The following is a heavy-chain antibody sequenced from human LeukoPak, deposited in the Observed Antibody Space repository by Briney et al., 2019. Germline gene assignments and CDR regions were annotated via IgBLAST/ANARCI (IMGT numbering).Heavy chain of an antibody. CDR1: GFTFSSYA. CDR3: AKDRYYDILTGYSFDY. D-gene: IGHD3-9*01. Sequence: GGSLRLSCAASGFTFSSYAMSCVRQDPGKGLEWVSAISGSGGSTYYADSVKGRFTISRDNAKNSLYLQMNSLRAEDTALYYCAKDRYYDILTGYSFDYWGQGTLVTVSS. V-gene: IGHV3-23*01. J-gene: IGHJ4*02. CDR2: ISGSGGST.